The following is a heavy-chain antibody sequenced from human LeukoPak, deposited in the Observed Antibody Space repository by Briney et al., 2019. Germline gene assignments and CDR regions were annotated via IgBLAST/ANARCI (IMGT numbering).Heavy chain of an antibody. V-gene: IGHV3-74*01. J-gene: IGHJ4*02. CDR3: AKGFYSYQLLPFDY. CDR2: ISPDGSVT. Sequence: GGSLRLSCAASGFPFSRDSMHWVRQSPGKGLVWLSRISPDGSVTNYADSVKGRFTISRDNAKNTLYLQMNSLRDEDTAVYYCAKGFYSYQLLPFDYWGQGTLVTVSS. CDR1: GFPFSRDS. D-gene: IGHD2-2*01.